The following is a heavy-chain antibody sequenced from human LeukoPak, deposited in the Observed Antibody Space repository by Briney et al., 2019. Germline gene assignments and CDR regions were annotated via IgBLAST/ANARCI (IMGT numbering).Heavy chain of an antibody. D-gene: IGHD6-19*01. V-gene: IGHV1-2*02. CDR3: ARVPHSSGWITYNWFDP. CDR1: GYTFTSYA. J-gene: IGHJ5*02. Sequence: ASVKVSCKASGYTFTSYAMNWVRQAPGQGLEWMGWINPNSGGTNYAQKFQGRVTMTRDTSISTAYMELRSLRSDDTAVYYCARVPHSSGWITYNWFDPWGQGTLVTVSS. CDR2: INPNSGGT.